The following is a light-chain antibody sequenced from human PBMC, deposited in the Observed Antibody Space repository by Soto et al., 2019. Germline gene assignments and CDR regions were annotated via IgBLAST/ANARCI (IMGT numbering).Light chain of an antibody. CDR1: QSVSTF. J-gene: IGKJ1*01. CDR2: NAS. CDR3: QQYGSSRT. V-gene: IGKV3-20*01. Sequence: EIVLTQSPATLSLSPGERAILSCRASQSVSTFLAWFQQKPGQPPRLLIYNASNRAAGIPDRFSGSGSGTDFTLTISRLEPEDSAVYYCQQYGSSRTFGQGTKVEI.